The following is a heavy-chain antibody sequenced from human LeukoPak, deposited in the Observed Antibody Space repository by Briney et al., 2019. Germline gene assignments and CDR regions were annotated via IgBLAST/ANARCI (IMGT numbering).Heavy chain of an antibody. D-gene: IGHD2-21*02. Sequence: GGSLRLSCVASGFTLSNSAISWVRQAPGKGLKWVSAIGSDDTPYYADSVKGRFTISRDNSQNTAYLQMNSLRAEDTAVYYCAKESLRSPNSFDYWGLGTLVTVSS. CDR2: IGSDDTP. J-gene: IGHJ4*02. CDR1: GFTLSNSA. V-gene: IGHV3-23*01. CDR3: AKESLRSPNSFDY.